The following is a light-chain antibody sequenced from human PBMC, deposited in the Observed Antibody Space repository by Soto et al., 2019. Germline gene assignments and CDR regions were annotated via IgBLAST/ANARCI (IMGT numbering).Light chain of an antibody. Sequence: QSALTQPASVSWSPGQSITISCTGTSSDVGSYNLVSWYQQHPGKAPKLMIYEGSKRPSGVSNRFSGSKSGNTASLTISGLPAEDDADYYCCSYAGSSTFVVFGGGTKLTVL. CDR2: EGS. CDR3: CSYAGSSTFVV. CDR1: SSDVGSYNL. V-gene: IGLV2-23*03. J-gene: IGLJ2*01.